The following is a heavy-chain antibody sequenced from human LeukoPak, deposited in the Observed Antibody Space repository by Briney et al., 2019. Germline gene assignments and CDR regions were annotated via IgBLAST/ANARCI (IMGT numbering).Heavy chain of an antibody. CDR1: GYTFTGYY. CDR2: INPNSGGT. CDR3: ARDRCSSTSCYSPSDAFDV. J-gene: IGHJ3*01. D-gene: IGHD2-2*01. Sequence: ASVKVSCKASGYTFTGYYMHWVRQAPGQGLEWMGWINPNSGGTNYAQKFQGGVTVTRDTSISTAYMELSRLRSDDTAVYYCARDRCSSTSCYSPSDAFDVWGQGTMVTVSS. V-gene: IGHV1-2*02.